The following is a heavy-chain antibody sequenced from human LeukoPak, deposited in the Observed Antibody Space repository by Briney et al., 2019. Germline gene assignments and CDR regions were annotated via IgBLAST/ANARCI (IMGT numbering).Heavy chain of an antibody. V-gene: IGHV4-38-2*02. CDR3: ARVLHAPYLIDS. CDR1: DSSITSTYY. Sequence: PSETLSLTCTVSDSSITSTYYWAWFRQAPGKGLEWIATVFRLQTVRTFHNPSLESRVTMSLDPSQSQFSLNLTSVTAADTALYFCARVLHAPYLIDSWGQGTLVTVSS. D-gene: IGHD2-8*01. CDR2: VFRLQTVRT. J-gene: IGHJ4*02.